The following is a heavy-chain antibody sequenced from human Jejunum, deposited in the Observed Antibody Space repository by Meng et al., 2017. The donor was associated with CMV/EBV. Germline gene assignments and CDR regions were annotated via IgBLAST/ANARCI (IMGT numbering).Heavy chain of an antibody. CDR1: A. CDR3: AKSRIAVAAAAGYYYYGLDV. J-gene: IGHJ6*02. D-gene: IGHD2-2*01. CDR2: ISYDGTNK. V-gene: IGHV3-30-3*02. Sequence: AMHWVRQAPGKGLEWVAVISYDGTNKSYADSVKGRFIISRDNSKNTVSLHMNSLRAEDTALYYCAKSRIAVAAAAGYYYYGLDVWGQGTTVTVSS.